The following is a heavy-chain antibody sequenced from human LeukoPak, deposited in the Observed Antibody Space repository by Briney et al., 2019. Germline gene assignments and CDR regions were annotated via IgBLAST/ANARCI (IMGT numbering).Heavy chain of an antibody. Sequence: GTPLRLSCEVSGFSFTTHGFHWVRQAPGKGLEWVSVIWHDGSRKGYGDSVRGRFTISRDNSKLYLQMNSLRAEDTAIYYCARDIGYSGFHLDYWGQGTPVTVSS. J-gene: IGHJ4*02. V-gene: IGHV3-33*01. CDR1: GFSFTTHG. CDR2: IWHDGSRK. D-gene: IGHD5-12*01. CDR3: ARDIGYSGFHLDY.